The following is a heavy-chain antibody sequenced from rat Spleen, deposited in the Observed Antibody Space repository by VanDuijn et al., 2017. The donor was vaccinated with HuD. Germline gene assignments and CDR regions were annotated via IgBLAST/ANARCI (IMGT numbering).Heavy chain of an antibody. V-gene: IGHV5-29*01. J-gene: IGHJ4*01. Sequence: EVQLVESDGGLVQPGRSLKLSCAASGFPFSNYDMAWVRQAPKADLEWVATISYDGSRTYYRDSVKGRFTISRNNAENTVYLQMNSLRSEDTATYYCGKDMNYYSTYPFYVMGDWGQGASVTVSS. CDR1: GFPFSNYD. D-gene: IGHD1-2*01. CDR3: GKDMNYYSTYPFYVMGD. CDR2: ISYDGSRT.